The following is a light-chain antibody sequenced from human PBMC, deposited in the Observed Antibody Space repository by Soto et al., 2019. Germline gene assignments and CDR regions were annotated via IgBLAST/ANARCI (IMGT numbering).Light chain of an antibody. CDR1: QSVRSN. CDR2: GAS. Sequence: EIVMTQAPATLSVSPGERAPLSCRASQSVRSNLAWYQQKPGQAPRLXXYGASTRATGIPARFSGSGSGTEFTLTISSLQSEDFAVYYCQQYNNWPPVTFGQGTRLEIK. J-gene: IGKJ5*01. V-gene: IGKV3-15*01. CDR3: QQYNNWPPVT.